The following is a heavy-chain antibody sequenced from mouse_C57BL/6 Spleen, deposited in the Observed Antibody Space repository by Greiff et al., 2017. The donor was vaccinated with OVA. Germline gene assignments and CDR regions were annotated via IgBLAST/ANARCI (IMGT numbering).Heavy chain of an antibody. J-gene: IGHJ2*01. CDR1: GFNIKDYY. CDR2: IDPEDGDT. V-gene: IGHV14-1*01. CDR3: ARVYYDYDEAGTDYFDY. D-gene: IGHD2-4*01. Sequence: DVKLQESGAELVRPGASVKLSCTASGFNIKDYYMHWVKQRPEQGLEWIGRIDPEDGDTEYAPKFQGKATLTVDKSSSTAYMQLSSLTSEDSAVYYCARVYYDYDEAGTDYFDYWGQGTTLTVSS.